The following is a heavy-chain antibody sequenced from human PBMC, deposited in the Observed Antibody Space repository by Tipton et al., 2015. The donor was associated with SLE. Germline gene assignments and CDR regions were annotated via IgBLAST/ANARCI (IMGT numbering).Heavy chain of an antibody. CDR3: ARESYDSSGYYFDY. J-gene: IGHJ4*01. V-gene: IGHV4-59*01. D-gene: IGHD3-22*01. Sequence: LRLSCTVSGGSISSYYWSWIRQPPGKGLEWIGYIYYSGSTNYNPSLKSRVTISVDTSKNQFSLKLSSVTAADTAVYYCARESYDSSGYYFDYWGQGTLVTASS. CDR2: IYYSGST. CDR1: GGSISSYY.